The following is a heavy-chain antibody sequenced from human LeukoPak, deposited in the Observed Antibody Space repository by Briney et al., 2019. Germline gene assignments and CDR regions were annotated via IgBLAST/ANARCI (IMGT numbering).Heavy chain of an antibody. CDR2: ISSSSSYI. J-gene: IGHJ6*03. CDR3: AKDGGGYYGSGSYSYYYYMDV. V-gene: IGHV3-21*04. D-gene: IGHD3-10*01. CDR1: GFTFSSYS. Sequence: GGSLRLSCAASGFTFSSYSMNWVRQAPGKGLEWVSSISSSSSYIYYADSVKGRLTISRDNAKNSLYLQMNSLRAEDTALYYCAKDGGGYYGSGSYSYYYYMDVWGKGTTVTISS.